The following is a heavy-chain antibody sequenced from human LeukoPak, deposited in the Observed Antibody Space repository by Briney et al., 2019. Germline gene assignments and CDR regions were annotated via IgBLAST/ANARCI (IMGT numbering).Heavy chain of an antibody. J-gene: IGHJ4*02. V-gene: IGHV4-59*01. CDR3: AGAPNQHSFDY. CDR1: SGSITSYY. CDR2: IYYTGTT. Sequence: SETLSLTCTVSSGSITSYYWSWVRQPPGKGLEYISHIYYTGTTDYNPSLKSRVTLSVDTPKSQFSLRLISVTASDTAVYFCAGAPNQHSFDYWGQGTLVAVSS.